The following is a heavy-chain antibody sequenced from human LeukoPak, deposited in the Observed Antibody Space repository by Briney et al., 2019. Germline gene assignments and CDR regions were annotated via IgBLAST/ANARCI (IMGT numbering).Heavy chain of an antibody. Sequence: PGGSLRLSCAASGFTFSSYSMNWVRQAPGKGLEWVSYISSRSSAIYYADSVKGRFTISRDKAKNSLYLQMNSLRDEDTAVYYCARDARLSSYGDYYDYYYGMDVWGQGTTVTVSS. CDR1: GFTFSSYS. V-gene: IGHV3-48*02. CDR3: ARDARLSSYGDYYDYYYGMDV. J-gene: IGHJ6*02. D-gene: IGHD4-17*01. CDR2: ISSRSSAI.